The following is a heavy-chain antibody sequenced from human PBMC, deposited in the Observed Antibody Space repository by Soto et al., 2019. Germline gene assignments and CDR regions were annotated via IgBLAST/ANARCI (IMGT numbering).Heavy chain of an antibody. CDR1: GFTVSSNY. Sequence: GGSLRLSCAASGFTVSSNYMSWVRQAPGKGLEWVSVIYSGGSTYYADSVKGRFTISRDNSKNTLYLQMNSLRAEDTAVYYCARDRWELPDYYYYYGMDVWGQGTTVT. D-gene: IGHD1-26*01. CDR2: IYSGGST. CDR3: ARDRWELPDYYYYYGMDV. V-gene: IGHV3-66*01. J-gene: IGHJ6*02.